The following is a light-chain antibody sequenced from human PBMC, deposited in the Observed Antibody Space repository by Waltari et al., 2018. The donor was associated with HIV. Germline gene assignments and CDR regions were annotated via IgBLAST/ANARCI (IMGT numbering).Light chain of an antibody. CDR1: SPNIGNNY. Sequence: QSVLTQPPSVSGTPGQRVSISCSGSSPNIGNNYVYWYQQLPGTAPKLLIHRNKQRPSGDPDRFSCSKSGTSASLAISVLRSEDEADYYCAVWDDSLRGSVFGTGTEVTVL. J-gene: IGLJ1*01. CDR3: AVWDDSLRGSV. V-gene: IGLV1-47*01. CDR2: RNK.